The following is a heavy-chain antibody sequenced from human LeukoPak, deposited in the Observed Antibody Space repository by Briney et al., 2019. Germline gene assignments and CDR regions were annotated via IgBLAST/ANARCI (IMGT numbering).Heavy chain of an antibody. V-gene: IGHV3-33*01. CDR2: IWYDGSNK. J-gene: IGHJ4*02. Sequence: GGSLRLSCAASGFTFSSYGMHWVRQAPGKGLEWVAVIWYDGSNKYYADSVKGRFTISRDNSKNTLYLQMNRLRAEDTAVYYCARSPYYYDSNFDYWGQGTLVTVSS. CDR1: GFTFSSYG. D-gene: IGHD3-22*01. CDR3: ARSPYYYDSNFDY.